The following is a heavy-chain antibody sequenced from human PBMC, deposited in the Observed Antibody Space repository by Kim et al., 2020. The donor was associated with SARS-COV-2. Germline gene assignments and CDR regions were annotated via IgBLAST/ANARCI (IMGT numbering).Heavy chain of an antibody. CDR3: AKSARNIVGATLIFDY. CDR1: GFTFSSYG. J-gene: IGHJ4*02. V-gene: IGHV3-33*06. CDR2: IWYDGSNK. Sequence: GGSLRLSCAASGFTFSSYGMHWVRQAPGKGLEWVAVIWYDGSNKYYADSVKGRFTISRDNSKNTLYLQMNSLRAEDTAVYYCAKSARNIVGATLIFDYWGQGTLVTVSS. D-gene: IGHD1-26*01.